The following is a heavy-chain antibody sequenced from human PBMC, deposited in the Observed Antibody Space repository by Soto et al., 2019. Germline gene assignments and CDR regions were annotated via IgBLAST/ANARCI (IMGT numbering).Heavy chain of an antibody. Sequence: GGSLRLSCAASGFTFSSFAMGWVRQAPGKGLEWVSLISGSSDITYYANSVEGRFTISRDNSKNTLYLQINSLRAEDTAVYFCATQDFRGTTGTTWGQGTLVTVSS. J-gene: IGHJ4*02. V-gene: IGHV3-23*01. CDR2: ISGSSDIT. D-gene: IGHD1-1*01. CDR1: GFTFSSFA. CDR3: ATQDFRGTTGTT.